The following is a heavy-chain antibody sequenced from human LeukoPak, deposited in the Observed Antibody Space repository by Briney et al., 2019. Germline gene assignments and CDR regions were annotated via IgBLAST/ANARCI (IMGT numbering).Heavy chain of an antibody. CDR1: GFTFSSYE. CDR2: ISSSGSTR. D-gene: IGHD6-19*01. CDR3: ARVHIAVARPYVDY. Sequence: GGSLRLSCAASGFTFSSYEMNWVRQAPGKGLEWVSYISSSGSTRDYADSVKGRFTVSRDNAKNSLYLQMNSLRAEDTAVYYCARVHIAVARPYVDYWGQGTLVTVSS. J-gene: IGHJ4*02. V-gene: IGHV3-48*03.